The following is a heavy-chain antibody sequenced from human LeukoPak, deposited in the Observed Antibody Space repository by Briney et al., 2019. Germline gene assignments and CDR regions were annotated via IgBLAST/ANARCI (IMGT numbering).Heavy chain of an antibody. CDR2: SYYSGRT. D-gene: IGHD3-10*01. Sequence: SETLSPTCTASGGSISSYYFSWIRQPPGKGLEWSGYSYYSGRTSNNPSLKSRVTISVDTYKNQFSLKLSSVTAADTPVYYCARAQGSGTYSRLDSWGPGTLVTVSS. V-gene: IGHV4-59*08. CDR3: ARAQGSGTYSRLDS. CDR1: GGSISSYY. J-gene: IGHJ4*02.